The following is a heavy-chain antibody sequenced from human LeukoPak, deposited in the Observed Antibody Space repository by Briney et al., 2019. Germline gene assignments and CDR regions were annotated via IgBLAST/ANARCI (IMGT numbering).Heavy chain of an antibody. CDR1: GGTFSSYA. J-gene: IGHJ3*02. CDR3: ARSDYEDYDFWSGWGSAFDI. D-gene: IGHD3-3*01. V-gene: IGHV1-69*13. Sequence: GASVTVSCKASGGTFSSYAISWVRQAPGQGLEWMGGIIPIFGTANYAQKFQGRVTITADESTSTAYLELSSLRSEDTAVYYCARSDYEDYDFWSGWGSAFDIWGQGTMVTVSS. CDR2: IIPIFGTA.